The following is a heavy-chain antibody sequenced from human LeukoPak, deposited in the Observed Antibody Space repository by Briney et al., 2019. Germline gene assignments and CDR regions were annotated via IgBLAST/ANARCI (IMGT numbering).Heavy chain of an antibody. CDR3: ARVSEQQLVDY. V-gene: IGHV4-39*07. CDR2: IYYSGST. J-gene: IGHJ4*02. D-gene: IGHD6-13*01. Sequence: SETLSLTCTVSGGSISSSSYYWGWIRQPPGKGLEWIGSIYYSGSTYYNPSLKSRVTISVDTSKNQFSLKLSSVTAADTAVYYCARVSEQQLVDYWGQGTLVTVSS. CDR1: GGSISSSSYY.